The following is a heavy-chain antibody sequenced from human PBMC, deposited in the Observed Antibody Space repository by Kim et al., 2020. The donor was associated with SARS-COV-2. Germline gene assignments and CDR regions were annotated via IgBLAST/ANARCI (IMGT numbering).Heavy chain of an antibody. Sequence: ASVKVSCKASGYTFTSYGISWVRQAPGQGLEWMGWISAYNGNTNYAQKLQGRVTMTTDTSTSTAYMELRSLRSDDTAVYYCARESSCQLLYYDFWSGYCPFDYWGQGTLVTVSS. CDR1: GYTFTSYG. V-gene: IGHV1-18*01. CDR3: ARESSCQLLYYDFWSGYCPFDY. J-gene: IGHJ4*02. D-gene: IGHD3-3*01. CDR2: ISAYNGNT.